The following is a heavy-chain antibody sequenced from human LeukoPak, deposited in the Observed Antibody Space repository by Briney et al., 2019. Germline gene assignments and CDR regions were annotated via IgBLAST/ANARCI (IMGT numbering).Heavy chain of an antibody. Sequence: WVRQAPGKGLEWVSCISSSSSYIYYADSLKGRFTISRDNAKNSLYLQMNSLRAEDTAVYYCARASDNYYYHYMDVWGKGTTVTISS. CDR3: ARASDNYYYHYMDV. J-gene: IGHJ6*03. V-gene: IGHV3-21*01. CDR2: ISSSSSYI. D-gene: IGHD2-15*01.